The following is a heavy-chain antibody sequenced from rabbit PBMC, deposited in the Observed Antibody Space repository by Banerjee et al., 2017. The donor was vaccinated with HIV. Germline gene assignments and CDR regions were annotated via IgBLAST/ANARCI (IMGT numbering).Heavy chain of an antibody. D-gene: IGHD6-1*01. CDR1: GFSFSSSYW. CDR2: IDAGYRAKT. V-gene: IGHV1S45*01. J-gene: IGHJ4*01. CDR3: AREEYVGYGYANL. Sequence: EESGGDLVKPEGSLTLTCTASGFSFSSSYWICWVRQAPGKGLEWIACIDAGYRAKTYYASWAKGRFTVSKTSSTTVTLQMTSLTAADTATYFCAREEYVGYGYANLWGPGTLVTVS.